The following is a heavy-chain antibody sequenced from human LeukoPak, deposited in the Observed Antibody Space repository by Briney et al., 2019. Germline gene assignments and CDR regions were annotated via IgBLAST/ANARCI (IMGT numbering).Heavy chain of an antibody. CDR2: INTSGGST. CDR1: GYTFTSYY. Sequence: ASVKVSCKASGYTFTSYYMHWVRQGPGQRLEWMGIINTSGGSTSYAQKFQGRVTMTRDMCTSTVYMELSSLRSEDTAVYYCTRGLPTRTWGGNWFEPWGEGTLVTVSS. V-gene: IGHV1-46*01. J-gene: IGHJ5*02. CDR3: TRGLPTRTWGGNWFEP. D-gene: IGHD3-3*01.